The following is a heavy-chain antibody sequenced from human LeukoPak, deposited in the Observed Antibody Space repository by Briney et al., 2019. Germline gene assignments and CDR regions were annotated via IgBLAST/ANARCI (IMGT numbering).Heavy chain of an antibody. CDR2: IKQDGSEK. V-gene: IGHV3-7*01. CDR1: GFTFSSYW. Sequence: GGSLRLPCAASGFTFSSYWMSWVRQAPGKGLEWVANIKQDGSEKYYVDSVKGRFTISRDNAKNSLYLQMNSLRAEGTAVYYCARDRSREDFWSTYYFDYWGQGTLVTVSS. J-gene: IGHJ4*02. CDR3: ARDRSREDFWSTYYFDY. D-gene: IGHD3-3*01.